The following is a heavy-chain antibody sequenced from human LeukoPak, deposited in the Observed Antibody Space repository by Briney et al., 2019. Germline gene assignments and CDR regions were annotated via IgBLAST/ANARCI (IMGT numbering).Heavy chain of an antibody. Sequence: SETLSLTCTVSGGSISSYYWSWIRQPPGQGLEWIGYIYYSGTTNYNPSLKSRVTISVDTSKNQFSLKLSSVTAADTAVYYCARGVYIAAAQYAYWGQGTLVTVSS. J-gene: IGHJ4*02. CDR1: GGSISSYY. D-gene: IGHD6-13*01. V-gene: IGHV4-59*01. CDR3: ARGVYIAAAQYAY. CDR2: IYYSGTT.